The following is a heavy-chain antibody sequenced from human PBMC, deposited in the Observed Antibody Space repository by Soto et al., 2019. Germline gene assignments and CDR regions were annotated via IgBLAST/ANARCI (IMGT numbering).Heavy chain of an antibody. CDR2: INQSGGT. J-gene: IGHJ6*02. CDR1: GGSFRGYY. CDR3: ARIRSRYGNTSGGGVYFFYYGMDV. Sequence: SETLSLTCGVHGGSFRGYYWSWIRQTPGMGLEWIGEINQSGGTEYNPSLQSRVTISVDMSKTQFSLNLTSVTAADTAVYFCARIRSRYGNTSGGGVYFFYYGMDVWGQGTTVTV. V-gene: IGHV4-34*01. D-gene: IGHD3-16*01.